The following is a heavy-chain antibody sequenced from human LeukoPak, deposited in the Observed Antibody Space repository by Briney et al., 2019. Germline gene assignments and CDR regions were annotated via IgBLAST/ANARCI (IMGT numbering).Heavy chain of an antibody. Sequence: AQKFQGRVTMTRDTSISTAYMELSRLRSDDTAVYYCARILLERCGWSGNWFDPWGQGTLVTVSS. V-gene: IGHV1-2*02. D-gene: IGHD1-1*01. CDR3: ARILLERCGWSGNWFDP. J-gene: IGHJ5*02.